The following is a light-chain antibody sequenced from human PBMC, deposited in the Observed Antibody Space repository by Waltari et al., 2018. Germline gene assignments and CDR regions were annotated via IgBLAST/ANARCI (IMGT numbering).Light chain of an antibody. V-gene: IGLV2-14*03. CDR2: GVT. CDR1: SSDVGAYNY. CDR3: SSYTTSDTLV. Sequence: QSALTQPASVSGSPGQSLPISCTGTSSDVGAYNYVSWSQQHPGRAPRLMIYGVTIRPSGVSIRFSGSKSGNTASLTISGLQPEDEAYYYCSSYTTSDTLVFAGGTKLTVL. J-gene: IGLJ2*01.